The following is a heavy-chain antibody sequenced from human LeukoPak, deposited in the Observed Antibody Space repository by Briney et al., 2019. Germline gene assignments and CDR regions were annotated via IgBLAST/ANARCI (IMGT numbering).Heavy chain of an antibody. CDR3: ARAHDSSGWFYRPGGFDY. CDR2: INPNSGGT. V-gene: IGHV1-2*04. Sequence: ASVKVSCKASGYTLTGYYMHWVRQAPGQGLEWMGWINPNSGGTNYAQKFQGWVTMTRDTSISTAYMELSRLRSDDTAVYYCARAHDSSGWFYRPGGFDYWGQGTLVTVSS. D-gene: IGHD6-19*01. CDR1: GYTLTGYY. J-gene: IGHJ4*02.